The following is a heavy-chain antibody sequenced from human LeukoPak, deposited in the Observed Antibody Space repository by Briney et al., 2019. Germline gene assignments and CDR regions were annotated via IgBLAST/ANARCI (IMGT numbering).Heavy chain of an antibody. J-gene: IGHJ2*01. CDR3: ARSVRRGSGSWLGWYFDL. CDR1: GFTFSSYW. D-gene: IGHD6-13*01. Sequence: PGGSLRLSCAASGFTFSSYWMSWVRQAPGKGLEWVANIKQDGSEKYYVDSVKGRFTISRDNAKNSLYLQMNSLRAEDTAVYYCARSVRRGSGSWLGWYFDLWGRGTLVTVSS. CDR2: IKQDGSEK. V-gene: IGHV3-7*01.